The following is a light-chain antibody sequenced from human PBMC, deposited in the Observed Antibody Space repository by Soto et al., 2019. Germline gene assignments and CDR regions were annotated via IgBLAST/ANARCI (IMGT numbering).Light chain of an antibody. J-gene: IGKJ4*01. CDR3: QQYSDWLT. CDR1: HSISVW. V-gene: IGKV1-5*03. CDR2: KAS. Sequence: DIQMTQSPSTLSASEGDRVTITCRASHSISVWLAWYQQKPGKAPNLLIYKASTLQSGVPSRFSGSGSGTEFTLTISSLQPDDLATYYCQQYSDWLTFGGGTKVEIK.